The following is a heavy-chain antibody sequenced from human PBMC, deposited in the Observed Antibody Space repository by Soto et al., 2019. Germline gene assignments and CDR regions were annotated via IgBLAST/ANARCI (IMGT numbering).Heavy chain of an antibody. D-gene: IGHD1-1*01. Sequence: QVQLEESGGGVVQPGWSLRLSCAASGFTFSSYGMHWVRQAPGKGLEWVAVISYDGSNKYYADSVKGRFTISRDNSKNTLYLQMNSLRAEDTAVYYCAKDLYRTFDYWGQGTLVTVSS. CDR2: ISYDGSNK. J-gene: IGHJ4*02. V-gene: IGHV3-30*18. CDR3: AKDLYRTFDY. CDR1: GFTFSSYG.